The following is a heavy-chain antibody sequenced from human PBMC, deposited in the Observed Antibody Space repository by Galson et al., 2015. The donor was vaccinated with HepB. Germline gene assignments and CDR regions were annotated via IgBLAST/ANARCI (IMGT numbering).Heavy chain of an antibody. V-gene: IGHV1-2*02. J-gene: IGHJ4*02. CDR2: INPNSGGT. Sequence: SVKVSCKASGYTFTGYYMHWVRQAPGQGLEWMGWINPNSGGTNYAQKFQGRVTMTRDTSISTAYMELSRLRSDDTAVYYCARDRGLGSYCSSTSCYTAEYYFDYWGQGTLVTVSS. CDR1: GYTFTGYY. D-gene: IGHD2-2*02. CDR3: ARDRGLGSYCSSTSCYTAEYYFDY.